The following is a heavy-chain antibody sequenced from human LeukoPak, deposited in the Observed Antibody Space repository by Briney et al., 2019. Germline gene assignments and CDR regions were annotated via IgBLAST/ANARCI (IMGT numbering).Heavy chain of an antibody. D-gene: IGHD3-22*01. CDR3: AKNNKLYYYDSSGYYPRAPYFDY. J-gene: IGHJ4*02. CDR1: GFTFSNYA. CDR2: ISGSGGST. V-gene: IGHV3-23*01. Sequence: GGSLRLSCAASGFTFSNYAMSWVRQAPGKGPEWVSGISGSGGSTYYADSVKGRFTISRDNSKNTLYLQMNSLRAEDTAVYYCAKNNKLYYYDSSGYYPRAPYFDYWGQGTLVTVSS.